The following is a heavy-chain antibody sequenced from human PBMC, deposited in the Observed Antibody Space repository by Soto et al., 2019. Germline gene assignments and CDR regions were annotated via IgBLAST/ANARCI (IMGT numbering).Heavy chain of an antibody. CDR3: ARGKYYYDSSGYQNWFDP. CDR2: IIPIFGTA. V-gene: IGHV1-69*13. CDR1: GGTFSSYA. J-gene: IGHJ5*02. Sequence: SVKVSCKASGGTFSSYAISWVRQAPGQGLEWMGGIIPIFGTANYAQKFQGRVTITADESTSTAYMELSSLRSEDTAVYYCARGKYYYDSSGYQNWFDPWGQGTLVTVSS. D-gene: IGHD3-22*01.